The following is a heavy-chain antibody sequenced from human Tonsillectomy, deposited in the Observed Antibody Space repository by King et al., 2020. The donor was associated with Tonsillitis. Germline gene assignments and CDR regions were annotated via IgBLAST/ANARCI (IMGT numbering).Heavy chain of an antibody. CDR1: GYNFANYW. J-gene: IGHJ6*02. Sequence: QLVQSGAEVKKPEESLKISCKGSGYNFANYWISWVRQMPGKGLEWMGRIDPSDSYITYSPSFQGHVTISADKSISTAYLQWSSLKASDTAIYYCAREVANFYYYGMDVWGQGTTVTVSS. CDR3: AREVANFYYYGMDV. V-gene: IGHV5-10-1*01. CDR2: IDPSDSYI.